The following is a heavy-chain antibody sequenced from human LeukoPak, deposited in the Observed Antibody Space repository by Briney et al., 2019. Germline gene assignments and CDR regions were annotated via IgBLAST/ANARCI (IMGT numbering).Heavy chain of an antibody. CDR2: ISYDGSNK. CDR1: GFTFSSYA. J-gene: IGHJ5*02. Sequence: GGSLRLSCAASGFTFSSYAMHWVRQAPGKGLEWVAVISYDGSNKYYADSVKGRFTISRDNSKNTLYLQMNSLRAEDTAVYYCAREGGSIAAAPNWFDPWGQGTLVTVSS. CDR3: AREGGSIAAAPNWFDP. D-gene: IGHD6-13*01. V-gene: IGHV3-30-3*01.